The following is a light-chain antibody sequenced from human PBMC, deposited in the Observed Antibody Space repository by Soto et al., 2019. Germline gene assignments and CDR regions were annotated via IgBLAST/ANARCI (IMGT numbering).Light chain of an antibody. CDR2: DVS. Sequence: QSALTQPASVSGSPGQSITISCTGTSSDVGGYNYVSWYQQYPGRAPKLMIYDVSTRPSGVSDRFSGSKSGNTASLTISGLRAEDEADYYCGSYTTSSNYVFGTGTKVTVL. CDR3: GSYTTSSNYV. V-gene: IGLV2-14*03. J-gene: IGLJ1*01. CDR1: SSDVGGYNY.